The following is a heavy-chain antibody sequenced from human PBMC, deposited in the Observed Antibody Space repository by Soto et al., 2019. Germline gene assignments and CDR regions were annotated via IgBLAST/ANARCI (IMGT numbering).Heavy chain of an antibody. D-gene: IGHD2-2*01. V-gene: IGHV1-69*12. CDR1: GGTFSSYA. CDR2: IIPIFGTA. Sequence: QVQLVQSGAEVKKPGSSVKVSCKASGGTFSSYAISWVRQAPGQGLEWMGGIIPIFGTANYAQKFQGRVTTTADESTSTAYMALSSLRSEDTAVYYCARHVPAAGYYYGMDVWGQGTTVTASS. J-gene: IGHJ6*02. CDR3: ARHVPAAGYYYGMDV.